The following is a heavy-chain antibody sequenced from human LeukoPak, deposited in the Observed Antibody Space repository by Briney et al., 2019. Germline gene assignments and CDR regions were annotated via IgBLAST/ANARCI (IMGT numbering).Heavy chain of an antibody. D-gene: IGHD5-12*01. CDR2: IHYRGSI. Sequence: SETLSLTCTVSGGSISSYYWSWIREPPGKGLEWIGYIHYRGSINYNSSLKSRVTISIDTSENQFSLKLSSVTAADTAVYYCARGTAYSDYNYLDYWGQGTLVTVSS. J-gene: IGHJ4*02. CDR1: GGSISSYY. V-gene: IGHV4-59*01. CDR3: ARGTAYSDYNYLDY.